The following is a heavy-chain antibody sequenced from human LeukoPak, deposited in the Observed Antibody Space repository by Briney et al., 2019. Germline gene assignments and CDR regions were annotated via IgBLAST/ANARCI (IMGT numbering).Heavy chain of an antibody. CDR3: SRRGNYDFDY. Sequence: PGGSLRLSCAASGFIFSDSTIHWVRQASGKGLEWLGRIRTNTHNYATPYAASLKGRFTIFRDDSHNMAYLQLNSLKTEDTALYYCSRRGNYDFDYWGQGTLVTVSS. D-gene: IGHD4-11*01. J-gene: IGHJ4*02. CDR2: IRTNTHNYAT. V-gene: IGHV3-73*01. CDR1: GFIFSDST.